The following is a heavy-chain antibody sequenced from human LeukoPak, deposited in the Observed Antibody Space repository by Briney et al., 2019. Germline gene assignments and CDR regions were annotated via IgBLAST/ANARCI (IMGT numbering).Heavy chain of an antibody. CDR2: IYYSGST. CDR1: GGSISSGDYY. Sequence: SQTLSLTCTVSGGSISSGDYYWSWIRQPPGKGLERIGYIYYSGSTYYNPSLKSRVTISVDTSKNQFSLKLSSVTAADTAVYYCARVRLWFGELLGANDYWGQGTLVTVSS. J-gene: IGHJ4*02. V-gene: IGHV4-30-4*08. CDR3: ARVRLWFGELLGANDY. D-gene: IGHD3-10*01.